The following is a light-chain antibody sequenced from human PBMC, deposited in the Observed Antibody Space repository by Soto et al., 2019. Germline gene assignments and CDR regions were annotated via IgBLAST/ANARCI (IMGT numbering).Light chain of an antibody. CDR3: TSWEDSLNGWV. Sequence: QSVLTQPPSASGTPGQRVTISCSESSSNVGSNTVSWYQQLPGTAPKVLIYSDGQRPSGVPDRFSGSRSGSSASLAISGLQSGDEGDYYCTSWEDSLNGWVIGGGPKLTVL. V-gene: IGLV1-44*01. CDR1: SSNVGSNT. J-gene: IGLJ3*02. CDR2: SDG.